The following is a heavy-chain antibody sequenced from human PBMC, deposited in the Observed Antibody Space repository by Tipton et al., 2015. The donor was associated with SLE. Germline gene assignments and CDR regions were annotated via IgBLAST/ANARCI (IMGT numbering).Heavy chain of an antibody. D-gene: IGHD2-2*01. CDR2: IYSGGPT. CDR3: ARGRRDYIVVPPPEDY. Sequence: SLRLSCAVSGFTVRSNYMTWVRQAPGKGLEWVSLIYSGGPTYYADSVKGRLTISRDNAKNSLYLQMNSLRVEDTAVYYCARGRRDYIVVPPPEDYWGQGALVTVSS. V-gene: IGHV3-66*01. CDR1: GFTVRSNY. J-gene: IGHJ4*02.